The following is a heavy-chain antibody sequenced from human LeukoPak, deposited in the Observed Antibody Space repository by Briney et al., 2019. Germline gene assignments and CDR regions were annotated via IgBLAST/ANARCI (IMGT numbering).Heavy chain of an antibody. V-gene: IGHV4-34*01. D-gene: IGHD3-10*01. Sequence: KPSETLSLTCAVYGGSFSGYYWSWIRKPPGKGLEWIGEINHSGSTNYNPSLKSRVTISVDTHKNPFSLKLSSETAADTAVYYCARGPTYYNGSGSPYFDYWGKGTLVTVSS. CDR3: ARGPTYYNGSGSPYFDY. CDR2: INHSGST. J-gene: IGHJ4*02. CDR1: GGSFSGYY.